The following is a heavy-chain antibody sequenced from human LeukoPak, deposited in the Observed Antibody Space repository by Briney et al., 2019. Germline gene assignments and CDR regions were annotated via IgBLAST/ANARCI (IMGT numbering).Heavy chain of an antibody. D-gene: IGHD3-10*01. Sequence: GGSLRLSCSASGFTFSSYAMHWVRQAPGKGLEYVSAISSNGGSTYYADSVKGRFTISRDNSKNTLYLQMSSLRAEDTAVYYCVKGVLLWFGESLGFIDYWGQGTLVTVSS. V-gene: IGHV3-64D*06. CDR2: ISSNGGST. J-gene: IGHJ4*02. CDR1: GFTFSSYA. CDR3: VKGVLLWFGESLGFIDY.